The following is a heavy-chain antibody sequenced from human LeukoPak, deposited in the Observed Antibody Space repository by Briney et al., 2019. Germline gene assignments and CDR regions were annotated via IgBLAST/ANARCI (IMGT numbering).Heavy chain of an antibody. J-gene: IGHJ5*02. Sequence: PSETLSLTCAVYGGSFSGYYWSWIRQPPGKGLEWIGETNHSGSTNYNPSLKSRVTISVDTSKNQFSLKLSSVTAADTAVYYCAREAHYYDFWSGYSGWFDPWGQGTLVTVSS. CDR3: AREAHYYDFWSGYSGWFDP. CDR1: GGSFSGYY. CDR2: TNHSGST. D-gene: IGHD3-3*01. V-gene: IGHV4-34*01.